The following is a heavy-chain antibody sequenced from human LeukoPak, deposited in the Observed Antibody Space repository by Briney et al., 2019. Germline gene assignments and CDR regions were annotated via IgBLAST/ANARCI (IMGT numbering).Heavy chain of an antibody. V-gene: IGHV4-59*01. J-gene: IGHJ4*02. Sequence: SETLSLTCTVSGGSINSYYWIRIRQPPGKGLEWIGYSGNTIYNPSLKSRVTISVDTSKNQFSLNLSSVTPADSAVYYCARVSSGSYLYFDYWGQGTLVTVSS. CDR2: SGNT. D-gene: IGHD1-26*01. CDR3: ARVSSGSYLYFDY. CDR1: GGSINSYY.